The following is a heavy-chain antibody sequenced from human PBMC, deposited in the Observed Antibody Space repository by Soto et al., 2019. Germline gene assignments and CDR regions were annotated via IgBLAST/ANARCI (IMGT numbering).Heavy chain of an antibody. J-gene: IGHJ2*01. CDR3: ARDHSIAGQMVSDWYFDL. Sequence: EVQLVESGGGLVKSGGSLRLSCAVSGFTFTTYSMNWVRQAPGKGLEWVSSISSSSSDTFYADSVRGRFTISRDNAKNSLYLQMNSLRAEDKAVYYCARDHSIAGQMVSDWYFDLWGRGTLVTVSS. CDR2: ISSSSSDT. D-gene: IGHD6-6*01. V-gene: IGHV3-21*02. CDR1: GFTFTTYS.